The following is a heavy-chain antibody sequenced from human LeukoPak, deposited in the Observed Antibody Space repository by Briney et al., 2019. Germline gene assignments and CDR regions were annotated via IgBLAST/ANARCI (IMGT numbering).Heavy chain of an antibody. J-gene: IGHJ4*02. CDR2: IYDSVTT. V-gene: IGHV4-31*03. Sequence: PSETLSLTCTVSGGSIGNGGYFWTWLRQYPGKGLEWIRYIYDSVTTYYNPSLKSRVATSLDRSKNQFSLNLTSVAAADRAVYYCARERSSGWYRFWGQGILVAVSS. CDR3: ARERSSGWYRF. D-gene: IGHD6-19*01. CDR1: GGSIGNGGYF.